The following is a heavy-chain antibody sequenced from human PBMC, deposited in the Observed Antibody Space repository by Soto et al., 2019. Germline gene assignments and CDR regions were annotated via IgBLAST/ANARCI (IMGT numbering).Heavy chain of an antibody. Sequence: QVQLQESGPGLVKPSETLSLTCTVPGGSVNIGIYYWRWIRQPPGKGLEWIGFIHYSGSTNYNPSLKSRVTMSVDTSKNQFSLKLTALNAADTAVYYCTRGGDAYKNGHWGQGTLVTVSS. D-gene: IGHD2-21*01. J-gene: IGHJ4*02. CDR2: IHYSGST. V-gene: IGHV4-61*01. CDR1: GGSVNIGIYY. CDR3: TRGGDAYKNGH.